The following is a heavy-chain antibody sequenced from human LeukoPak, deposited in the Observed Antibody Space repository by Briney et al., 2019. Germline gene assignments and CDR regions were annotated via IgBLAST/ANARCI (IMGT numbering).Heavy chain of an antibody. D-gene: IGHD6-19*01. V-gene: IGHV3-33*08. CDR3: ARDYPEAGAFDI. CDR1: GFTFSSYS. J-gene: IGHJ3*02. Sequence: GGSLRLSCAASGFTFSSYSMNWVRQAPGKGLEWVAVIWYGGSNKYYADSVKGRFTISRDNSKNTLYLQMNSLRAEDTAVYYCARDYPEAGAFDIWGQGTMVTVSS. CDR2: IWYGGSNK.